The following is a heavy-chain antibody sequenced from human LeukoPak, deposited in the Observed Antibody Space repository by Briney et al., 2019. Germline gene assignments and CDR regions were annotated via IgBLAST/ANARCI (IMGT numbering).Heavy chain of an antibody. V-gene: IGHV4-38-2*02. CDR2: IYHSGST. CDR1: GFSITTGYY. CDR3: ARAIGGDGDNWFDP. Sequence: SETLSLTCTVSGFSITTGYYWDWIRQPPGKGLEWIGSIYHSGSTYYNPSLKSRVTISVDTSKNPFSLKLSSVTAADTAVYYCARAIGGDGDNWFDPWGQGTLVTVSS. J-gene: IGHJ5*02. D-gene: IGHD2-8*01.